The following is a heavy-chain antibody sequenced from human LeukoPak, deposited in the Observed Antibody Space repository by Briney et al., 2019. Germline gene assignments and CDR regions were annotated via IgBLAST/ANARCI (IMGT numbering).Heavy chain of an antibody. D-gene: IGHD6-13*01. Sequence: TGGSLRLSCAASGFTFSSYAMSWVRQAPGKGLEWVSAISGSGGSTYYADSVKGRFTISRDNSKNTLYLQMNSLRAEDTAVYYCAKDRWYAEYFQHWGQGTLVTVSS. CDR3: AKDRWYAEYFQH. V-gene: IGHV3-23*01. J-gene: IGHJ1*01. CDR2: ISGSGGST. CDR1: GFTFSSYA.